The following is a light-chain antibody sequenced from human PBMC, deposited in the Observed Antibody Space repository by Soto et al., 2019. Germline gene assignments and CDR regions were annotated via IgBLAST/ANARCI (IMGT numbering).Light chain of an antibody. CDR1: QSISTY. Sequence: DIQMTQSPSSLSASVGDRVTITCRASQSISTYLNWYQQKPGKAPKVLISAATSLQSGVPSRFSGSGSGTDFTLTISSLQPEDFATYYCQQGYTTPHTFGQGTKLEIK. CDR3: QQGYTTPHT. J-gene: IGKJ2*01. V-gene: IGKV1-39*01. CDR2: AAT.